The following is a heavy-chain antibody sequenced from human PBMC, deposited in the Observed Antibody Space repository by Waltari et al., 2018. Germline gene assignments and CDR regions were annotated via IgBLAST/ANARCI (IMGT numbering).Heavy chain of an antibody. CDR2: IYHSGST. Sequence: QVQLQESGPGLVKPSETLSLPCTVSGYSISRGSYWGWIRQPPGKGRGWIGRIYHSGSTSYNPSLKSRVTISVDTSKNQFSLKLSSVTAADTAVYYCARGDLRHFDWYFDYWGQGTLVTVSS. J-gene: IGHJ4*02. V-gene: IGHV4-38-2*02. CDR1: GYSISRGSY. D-gene: IGHD3-9*01. CDR3: ARGDLRHFDWYFDY.